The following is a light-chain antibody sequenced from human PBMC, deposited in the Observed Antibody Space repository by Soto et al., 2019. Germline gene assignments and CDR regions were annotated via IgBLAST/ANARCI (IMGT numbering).Light chain of an antibody. CDR1: QSVSSN. V-gene: IGKV3-15*01. Sequence: EIVMTQSPATLSVSPGERATLSCRASQSVSSNLAWYQQKPGQAPRLLIFGASTWATGIPARFSGSGSGTEFTLTISSLQPEDFAVYYCQQYNNWPLTFGGGTKVEIK. CDR3: QQYNNWPLT. CDR2: GAS. J-gene: IGKJ4*01.